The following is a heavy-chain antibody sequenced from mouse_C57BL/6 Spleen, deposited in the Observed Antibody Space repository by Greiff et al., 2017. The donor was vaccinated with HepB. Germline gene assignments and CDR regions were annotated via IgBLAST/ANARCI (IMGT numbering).Heavy chain of an antibody. Sequence: VQLQQSGAELVKPGASVKLSCKASGYTFTSYWTQWVKQRPGQGLEWIGEIDPSDSYTNYNQKFKGKATLTVDTSSSTAYMQLSSLTSEDSAVYYCARGRWDPFYFDYWGQGTTLTVSS. D-gene: IGHD4-1*01. CDR3: ARGRWDPFYFDY. CDR1: GYTFTSYW. V-gene: IGHV1-50*01. J-gene: IGHJ2*01. CDR2: IDPSDSYT.